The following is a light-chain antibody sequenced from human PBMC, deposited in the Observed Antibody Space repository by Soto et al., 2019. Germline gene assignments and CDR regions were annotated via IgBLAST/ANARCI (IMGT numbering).Light chain of an antibody. J-gene: IGLJ2*01. CDR2: GND. CDR1: NSNIGAGYD. Sequence: QSVLTQPPSVSGAPGQRVTISCTGSNSNIGAGYDVHWYQQLPGTAPTLLIYGNDNRPSGVPDRFSGAKSGTSASLAITGLQAEDEADYYCQSYDTSLSGSVVFGGGTKVTVL. CDR3: QSYDTSLSGSVV. V-gene: IGLV1-40*01.